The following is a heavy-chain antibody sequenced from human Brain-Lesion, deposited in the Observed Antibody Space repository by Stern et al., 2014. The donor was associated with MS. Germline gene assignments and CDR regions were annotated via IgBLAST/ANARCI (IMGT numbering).Heavy chain of an antibody. D-gene: IGHD3-3*01. CDR2: LYHSGST. Sequence: VHLVESGPGLVKPSQTLSLTCTVSGGPISSGNYYWSWLRQHPGKGLEWIGSLYHSGSTYYTPPLKSRVTTSIDTSKNQFSLKLSSVTAADTAVYYCARGSREVLLPRFYFDYWGQGTLVTVSS. V-gene: IGHV4-31*03. J-gene: IGHJ4*02. CDR1: GGPISSGNYY. CDR3: ARGSREVLLPRFYFDY.